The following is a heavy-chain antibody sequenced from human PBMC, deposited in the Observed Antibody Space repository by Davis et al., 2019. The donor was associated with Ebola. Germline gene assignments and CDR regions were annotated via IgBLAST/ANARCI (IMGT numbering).Heavy chain of an antibody. CDR1: GGTFSSYA. V-gene: IGHV1-69*13. J-gene: IGHJ5*02. D-gene: IGHD2-2*01. CDR3: ARGDGYCSSTSCYSWFDP. Sequence: SVKVSCKASGGTFSSYAISWVRQAPGQGLEWMGGIIPIFGTANYAQKFQGRVTITADESTSTAYMELSSLRSEDTAVYYCARGDGYCSSTSCYSWFDPWGQGTLVTVSS. CDR2: IIPIFGTA.